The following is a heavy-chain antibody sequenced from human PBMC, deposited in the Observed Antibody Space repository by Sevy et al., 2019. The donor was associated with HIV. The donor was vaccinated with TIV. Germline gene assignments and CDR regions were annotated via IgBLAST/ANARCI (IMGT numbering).Heavy chain of an antibody. V-gene: IGHV1-2*02. J-gene: IGHJ4*02. CDR1: GYTFTGYY. D-gene: IGHD5-18*01. CDR2: INPNSGGT. CDR3: ARDHSGGNQLWTQGLGY. Sequence: ASVKVSCKASGYTFTGYYMHWVRQAPGQGLEWMGWINPNSGGTNYAQKFQGRVTMTRDTSISTAYMELSRLRSDDTAVYYCARDHSGGNQLWTQGLGYWGQGTLVTVSS.